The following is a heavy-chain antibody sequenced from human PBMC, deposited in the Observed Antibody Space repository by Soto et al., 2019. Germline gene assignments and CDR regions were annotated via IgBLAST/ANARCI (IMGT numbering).Heavy chain of an antibody. D-gene: IGHD3-22*01. CDR3: AKDGAHARYGYYCARTPKAYFGMDV. Sequence: GGSLRLSCAASGFTFSTFAMSWVRQAPGKGMEWVSAISGSGGTTYNADSVKGRFTISRDNSKNTLYLQMNSLRAEDTAVYFFAKDGAHARYGYYCARTPKAYFGMDVWGRGTMVSVS. J-gene: IGHJ6*01. V-gene: IGHV3-23*01. CDR1: GFTFSTFA. CDR2: ISGSGGTT.